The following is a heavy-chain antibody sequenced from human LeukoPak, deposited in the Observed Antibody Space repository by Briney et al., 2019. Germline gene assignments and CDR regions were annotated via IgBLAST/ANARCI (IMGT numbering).Heavy chain of an antibody. CDR3: AREGYGGNSGRDY. CDR1: GFTVSSNY. Sequence: GGSLRLSCAASGFTVSSNYMSRVRQAPGKGLEWVSVIYSGGSTYYADSVKGRFTISRDNSKNTLYLQMNSLRAEDTAVYYCAREGYGGNSGRDYWGQGTLVTVSS. D-gene: IGHD4-23*01. V-gene: IGHV3-53*01. CDR2: IYSGGST. J-gene: IGHJ4*02.